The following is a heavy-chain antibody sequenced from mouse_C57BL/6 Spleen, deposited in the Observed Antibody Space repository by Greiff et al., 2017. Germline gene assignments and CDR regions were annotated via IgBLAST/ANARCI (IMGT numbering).Heavy chain of an antibody. D-gene: IGHD3-3*01. CDR3: ARGGDPRAMDY. J-gene: IGHJ4*01. V-gene: IGHV1-63*01. Sequence: QVQLQQSGAELVRPGTSVKMSCKASGYTFTNYWIGWAKQRPGHGLEWIGDIYPGGGYTNYNEKFKGKATLTADKSSSTAYMQFSSLTSEDSAIYYCARGGDPRAMDYWGQGTSVTVSS. CDR1: GYTFTNYW. CDR2: IYPGGGYT.